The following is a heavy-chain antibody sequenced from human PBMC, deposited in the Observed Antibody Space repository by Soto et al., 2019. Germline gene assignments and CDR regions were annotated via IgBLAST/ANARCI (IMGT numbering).Heavy chain of an antibody. J-gene: IGHJ3*02. CDR3: ARERERYDFWSGFRDAFDI. Sequence: EVQLVESGGGLVQPGGSLRLSCAASGFTFSSYSMNWVRQAPGKGLEWVSYISSSSSTIYYADSVKGRFTISRDNAKNSLYLQMNSLRDEDTAVYYCARERERYDFWSGFRDAFDIWGQGTMVTVST. CDR2: ISSSSSTI. D-gene: IGHD3-3*01. CDR1: GFTFSSYS. V-gene: IGHV3-48*02.